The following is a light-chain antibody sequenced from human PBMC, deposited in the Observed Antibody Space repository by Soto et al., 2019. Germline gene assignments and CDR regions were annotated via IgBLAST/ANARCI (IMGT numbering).Light chain of an antibody. CDR3: QQYDILPIT. CDR2: DSS. J-gene: IGKJ5*01. Sequence: DIVLTQSPATLSVSPGESATLSCRASQRVSRALAWYQHVPGQAPRLLIYDSSTRATGVPARFSGSGSGTQFTLTISSLQTEDIGTYYCQQYDILPITFGRGTRLEIK. V-gene: IGKV3-15*01. CDR1: QRVSRA.